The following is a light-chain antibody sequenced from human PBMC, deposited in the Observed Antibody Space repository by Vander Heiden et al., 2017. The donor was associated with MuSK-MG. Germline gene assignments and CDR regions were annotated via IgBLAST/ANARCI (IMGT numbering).Light chain of an antibody. CDR3: QQSDSTQVT. V-gene: IGKV1-39*01. J-gene: IGKJ4*01. Sequence: DIQMTQSPSSLSASVGDRVTITCRASQSISSYLNWYQQKPGKAPNLLIYAASSLQSGVPSRFSGSGSVTDFTLTISSLQPEDFATYYCQQSDSTQVTFGGASKVEIK. CDR2: AAS. CDR1: QSISSY.